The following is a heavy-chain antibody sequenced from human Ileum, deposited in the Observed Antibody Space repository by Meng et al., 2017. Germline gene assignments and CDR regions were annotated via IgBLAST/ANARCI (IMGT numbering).Heavy chain of an antibody. D-gene: IGHD2-2*01. CDR2: ISNRGKT. V-gene: IGHV4-59*01. CDR3: ERGGLPGALDS. CDR1: RASITGTY. J-gene: IGHJ4*02. Sequence: VLFQEQSPGLSNSSEPLSLSCSVSRASITGTYWFWIRQPPGKGLEFIGEISNRGKTNSKPSLTRRVTLSADSSKNKLSLRLNSVTDVDTALYYCERGGLPGALDSWGQGTLVTVSS.